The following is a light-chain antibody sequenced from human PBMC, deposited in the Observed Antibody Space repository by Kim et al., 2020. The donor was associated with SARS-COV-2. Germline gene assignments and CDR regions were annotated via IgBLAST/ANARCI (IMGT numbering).Light chain of an antibody. V-gene: IGKV1-12*01. CDR2: ETS. J-gene: IGKJ5*01. CDR3: QQAQSFPST. CDR1: EDLNNW. Sequence: DIQMTQSPSSVSASVGDRVTITCRASEDLNNWLAWYQQKPGKAPKLLIYETSTLRSGVSSRFSGSGSGTDFSLTIDSLQPEDFATYFCQQAQSFPSTFGQGTRLEIK.